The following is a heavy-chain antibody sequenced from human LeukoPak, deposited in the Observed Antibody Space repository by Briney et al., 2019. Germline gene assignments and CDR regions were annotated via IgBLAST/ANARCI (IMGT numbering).Heavy chain of an antibody. Sequence: PSETLSLTCTVSGYSISSGYYWSWIRQPAGEGLEWIGRIYSSGSTNYNPSLKSRITISIDTAKNQFSLKLSSVTAADTAVYYCASTAGSKYYYYYMDVWGKGTTVTISS. V-gene: IGHV4-61*02. D-gene: IGHD5-18*01. J-gene: IGHJ6*03. CDR1: GYSISSGYY. CDR3: ASTAGSKYYYYYMDV. CDR2: IYSSGST.